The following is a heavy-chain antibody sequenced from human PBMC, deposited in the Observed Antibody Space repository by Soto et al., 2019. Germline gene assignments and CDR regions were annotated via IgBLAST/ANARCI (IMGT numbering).Heavy chain of an antibody. CDR1: GFTFSSYA. J-gene: IGHJ4*02. V-gene: IGHV3-23*01. CDR2: VSIGGST. CDR3: AKRRGAGGHFDY. D-gene: IGHD2-15*01. Sequence: LSCAASGFTFSSYAMGWVRQGPGKGLEWVAVVSIGGSTHYADSVRGRFTISRDNSKNTLSLQMNSLTAEDTAVYFCAKRRGAGGHFDYWGQGALVTVSS.